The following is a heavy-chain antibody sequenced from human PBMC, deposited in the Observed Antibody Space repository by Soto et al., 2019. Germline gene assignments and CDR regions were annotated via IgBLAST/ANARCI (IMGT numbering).Heavy chain of an antibody. J-gene: IGHJ4*02. CDR2: ISGGGGNS. CDR1: GFNFGDST. V-gene: IGHV3-23*01. D-gene: IGHD2-21*01. Sequence: QLLESGGGLVQPGGSRRLSCAASGFNFGDSTMTWVRQAPGKGLVWLSTISGGGGNSYYADVVKGRFTLTRDNSKNTPYLQMNSLKVEDTALYFCAKETCGVCWTLDFWGQGTLVTVAS. CDR3: AKETCGVCWTLDF.